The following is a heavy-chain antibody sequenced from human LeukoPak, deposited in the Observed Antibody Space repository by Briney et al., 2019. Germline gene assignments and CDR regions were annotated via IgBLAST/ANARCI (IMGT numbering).Heavy chain of an antibody. J-gene: IGHJ4*02. CDR1: GFTFSSYA. CDR2: ISYDGSNK. D-gene: IGHD6-13*01. CDR3: ARVPPRQLVGDY. V-gene: IGHV3-30*04. Sequence: PGGSLRLSCAASGFTFSSYAMHWARQAPGKGLEWVAVISYDGSNKYYADSVKGRFTISRDNSKNTLYLQMNSLRAEDTAVYYCARVPPRQLVGDYWGQGTLVTVSS.